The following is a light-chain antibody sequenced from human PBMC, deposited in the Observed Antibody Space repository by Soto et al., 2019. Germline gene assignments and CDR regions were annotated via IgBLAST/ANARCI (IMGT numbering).Light chain of an antibody. Sequence: QSVLTQPASVSGSPGQSITISCTGTSSDVGSYNLVSWYQQHPGKAPKLMIYEGSKRPSGISNRFSGSKSGNTASLTISGLQAEDEAEYCCCSYADSSRIYVFGSGTKVTVL. J-gene: IGLJ1*01. CDR3: CSYADSSRIYV. CDR1: SSDVGSYNL. CDR2: EGS. V-gene: IGLV2-23*01.